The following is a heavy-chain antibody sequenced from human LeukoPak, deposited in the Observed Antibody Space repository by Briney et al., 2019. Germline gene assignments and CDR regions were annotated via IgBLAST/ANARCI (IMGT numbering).Heavy chain of an antibody. Sequence: ASVKVSCKVSGYTLSELSMHWVRQAPGKGLEWMGGFDLEDGETIYVQKFQGRVTMTEDTSTDTAYMELSSLRSDDTAVYFCAAGEGGQLFDYWGQGTLVTVSS. CDR1: GYTLSELS. CDR2: FDLEDGET. J-gene: IGHJ4*02. D-gene: IGHD5-24*01. V-gene: IGHV1-24*01. CDR3: AAGEGGQLFDY.